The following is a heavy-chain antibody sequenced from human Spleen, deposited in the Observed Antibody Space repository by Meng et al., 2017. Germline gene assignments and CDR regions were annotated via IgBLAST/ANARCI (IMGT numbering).Heavy chain of an antibody. V-gene: IGHV3-30*04. Sequence: GESLKISCEASGFTFRTYAMHWVRQAPGKGLEWVAVISYDGTKKYYADPVKGRFTISRDKFKNTQYLQLNSLRTEDTAFYYCAGIKGYSSSWWDAFDIWGQGTMVTVSS. CDR2: ISYDGTKK. J-gene: IGHJ3*02. CDR3: AGIKGYSSSWWDAFDI. D-gene: IGHD6-13*01. CDR1: GFTFRTYA.